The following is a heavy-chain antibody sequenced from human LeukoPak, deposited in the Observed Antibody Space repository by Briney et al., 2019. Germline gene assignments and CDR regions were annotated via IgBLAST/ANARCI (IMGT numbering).Heavy chain of an antibody. V-gene: IGHV1-46*01. J-gene: IGHJ6*02. Sequence: ASVKVSCKASGYTFTSYYMHWVRQAPGQGLEWMGIINPSGGSTSYAQKFQGRVTMTGDTSTSTVYMELSSLRSEDTAVYYCARVKPDCYYYFGMDVWGQGTTVTVSS. CDR2: INPSGGST. CDR1: GYTFTSYY. D-gene: IGHD1-14*01. CDR3: ARVKPDCYYYFGMDV.